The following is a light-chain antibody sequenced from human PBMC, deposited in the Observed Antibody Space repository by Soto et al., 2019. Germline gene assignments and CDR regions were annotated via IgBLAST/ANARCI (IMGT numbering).Light chain of an antibody. CDR2: DDS. Sequence: SYELTQPPWVSVAPGQTASITCGGNNIGSKSVHLYQQKPGQAPVLVVYDDSDRPSGIPERFSGSNSGNTDTMTISRVEAGDEADYYCQVWDSSSDHVVFGGGTKVTVL. V-gene: IGLV3-21*02. J-gene: IGLJ2*01. CDR1: NIGSKS. CDR3: QVWDSSSDHVV.